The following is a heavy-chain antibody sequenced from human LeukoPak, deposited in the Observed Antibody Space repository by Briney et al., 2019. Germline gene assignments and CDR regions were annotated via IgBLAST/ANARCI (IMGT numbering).Heavy chain of an antibody. Sequence: GGSLRLSCAASGFTFSSYNMNWVRQAPGKGLEWVSSITSSSSYIYYADSVKGRFTISRDNAKNSLYLQMNSLRAEDTAVYYCARLPLTGFRFDPWGQGTLVTVSS. CDR1: GFTFSSYN. J-gene: IGHJ5*02. CDR3: ARLPLTGFRFDP. V-gene: IGHV3-21*01. CDR2: ITSSSSYI.